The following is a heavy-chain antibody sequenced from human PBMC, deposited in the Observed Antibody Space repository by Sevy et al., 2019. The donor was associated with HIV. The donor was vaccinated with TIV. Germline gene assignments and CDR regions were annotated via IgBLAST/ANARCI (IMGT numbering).Heavy chain of an antibody. J-gene: IGHJ4*02. CDR3: AADISSQSSQIDF. Sequence: GGSLRLSCAASGFTFTEAWMSWVRQAPGKGLEWVARKTAGGATHYAAPVQGRFSVSRDDSQNMVYLHMNSLKSEDTGIYHCAADISSQSSQIDFWGRGVVVTVSS. D-gene: IGHD3-3*02. CDR1: GFTFTEAW. V-gene: IGHV3-15*06. CDR2: KTAGGAT.